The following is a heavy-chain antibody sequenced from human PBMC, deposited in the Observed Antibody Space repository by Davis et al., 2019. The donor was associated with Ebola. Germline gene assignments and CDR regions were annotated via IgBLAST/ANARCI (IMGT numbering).Heavy chain of an antibody. CDR3: VRVYSGSYDP. J-gene: IGHJ5*02. Sequence: GSLRLSCAASGFTFSSYWMSWVRQAPGKGLEWVANIKQGGDEKYYVDSVKGRFIISRDDAKNSLYLQMNSLRAEDTAVYYCVRVYSGSYDPWGQGTLVTVSS. V-gene: IGHV3-7*01. CDR1: GFTFSSYW. CDR2: IKQGGDEK. D-gene: IGHD1-26*01.